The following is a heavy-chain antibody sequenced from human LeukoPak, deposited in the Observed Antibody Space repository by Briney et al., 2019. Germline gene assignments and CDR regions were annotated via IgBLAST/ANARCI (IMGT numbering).Heavy chain of an antibody. CDR3: ARAMRSSYDY. J-gene: IGHJ4*02. V-gene: IGHV3-48*02. D-gene: IGHD2-15*01. CDR2: IGSGSKTI. CDR1: GFTFSTYG. Sequence: PGGSLRLSCAASGFTFSTYGMNWVRQAPGKGLEWVSYIGSGSKTIHYADSVKGRFTISRDNAKNSLYLQMNSLRDEDTAVYYCARAMRSSYDYWGQGTLVTVSS.